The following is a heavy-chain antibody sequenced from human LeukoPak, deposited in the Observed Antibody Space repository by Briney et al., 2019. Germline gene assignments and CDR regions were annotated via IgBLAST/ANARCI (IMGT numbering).Heavy chain of an antibody. CDR3: ARGRPRGRGATANNWFYP. CDR1: GGSFSGYY. J-gene: IGHJ5*02. V-gene: IGHV4-34*01. Sequence: KPSETLSLTCAVYGGSFSGYYWSWIRQPPGKGLEWIGEINHSGSTNYNPSLKSRVTISVDTSKNQFSLKLSSVTAADTAVYYCARGRPRGRGATANNWFYPCGQGTLFTVSS. CDR2: INHSGST. D-gene: IGHD1-26*01.